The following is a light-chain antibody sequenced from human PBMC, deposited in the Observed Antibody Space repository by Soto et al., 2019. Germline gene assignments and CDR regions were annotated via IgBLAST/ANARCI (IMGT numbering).Light chain of an antibody. CDR3: DSYAVSNNLI. J-gene: IGLJ2*01. CDR1: SSDVGTYKY. CDR2: EVS. Sequence: QSVLTQPPSASGSPGQSVTISCTGSSSDVGTYKYVSWYQHHPGRAPKVMIYEVSNRPSGVPDRFSGSKSGNTASLTVSGLQAEDDADYYCDSYAVSNNLIFGGGTQLTVL. V-gene: IGLV2-8*01.